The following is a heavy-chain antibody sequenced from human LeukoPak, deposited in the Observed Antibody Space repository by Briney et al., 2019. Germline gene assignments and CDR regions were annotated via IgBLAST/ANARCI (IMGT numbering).Heavy chain of an antibody. CDR2: IYYSGST. J-gene: IGHJ6*02. D-gene: IGHD3-22*01. CDR1: GGSISSGDYY. V-gene: IGHV4-30-4*01. Sequence: SETLSLTCTVSGGSISSGDYYWSWVRQPPGKGLEWIGYIYYSGSTYYNPSLKSRVTISVDTSKNQFSLKLSSVTAADTAVYYCARVLDSSGYITAMDVWGQGTTVTVSS. CDR3: ARVLDSSGYITAMDV.